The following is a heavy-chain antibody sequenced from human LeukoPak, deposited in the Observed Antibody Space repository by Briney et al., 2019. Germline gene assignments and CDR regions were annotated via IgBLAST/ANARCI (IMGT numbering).Heavy chain of an antibody. J-gene: IGHJ4*02. CDR1: GFTFDDYA. Sequence: GGSLRLSCAASGFTFDDYAMHWVRQAPGKGLEWVSGISWNSGSIGYADSVKGRFTISRDNAKNSLYLQMNSLRAEDTAVYYCAEGGEWELSRIDYWGQGTLVTVSS. CDR2: ISWNSGSI. CDR3: AEGGEWELSRIDY. V-gene: IGHV3-9*01. D-gene: IGHD1-26*01.